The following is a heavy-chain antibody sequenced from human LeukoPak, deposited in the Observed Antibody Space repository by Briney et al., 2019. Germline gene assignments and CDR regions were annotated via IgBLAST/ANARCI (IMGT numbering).Heavy chain of an antibody. Sequence: ASVKVSCKASGYTFTSYAMHWVRQAPGQRLEWMGWINAGNGNTKYSQKFQGRVTITRDTSASTAYMELSSLRSEDTAAYYCARDSSGWYGYYYGMDVWGQGTTVTVSS. CDR1: GYTFTSYA. V-gene: IGHV1-3*01. D-gene: IGHD6-19*01. CDR2: INAGNGNT. J-gene: IGHJ6*02. CDR3: ARDSSGWYGYYYGMDV.